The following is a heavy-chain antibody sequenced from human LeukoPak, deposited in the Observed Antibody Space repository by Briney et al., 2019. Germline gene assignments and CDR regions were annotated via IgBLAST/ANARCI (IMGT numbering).Heavy chain of an antibody. Sequence: AASVKVSCKASGYTFTSYGISWVRQAPGQGLEWMGWINTNTGNPTYAQGFTGRFVFSLGTSVSTAYLQISSLKAEDTAVYYCARDAYDFWSGYYSDGFGGPQPVRLSNWFDPWGQGTLVTVSS. CDR3: ARDAYDFWSGYYSDGFGGPQPVRLSNWFDP. CDR1: GYTFTSYG. V-gene: IGHV7-4-1*02. CDR2: INTNTGNP. D-gene: IGHD3-3*01. J-gene: IGHJ5*02.